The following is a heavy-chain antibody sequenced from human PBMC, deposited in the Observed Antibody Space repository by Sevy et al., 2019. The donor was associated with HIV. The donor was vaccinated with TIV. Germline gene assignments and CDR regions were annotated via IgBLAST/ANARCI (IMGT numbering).Heavy chain of an antibody. J-gene: IGHJ3*02. D-gene: IGHD1-1*01. CDR2: ISYDGSNK. CDR3: AKWNHHEGAFDI. CDR1: GFTFSSYG. V-gene: IGHV3-30*18. Sequence: GGSLRLPCAASGFTFSSYGMHWVRQAPGKGLEWVAVISYDGSNKYYADSVKGRFTISRDNSKNTLYLQMNSLRAEDTAVYYCAKWNHHEGAFDIWGQGTMVTVSS.